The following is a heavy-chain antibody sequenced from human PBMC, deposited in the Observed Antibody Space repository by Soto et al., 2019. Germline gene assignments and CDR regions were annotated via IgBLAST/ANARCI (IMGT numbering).Heavy chain of an antibody. CDR3: ARDEFGEAHDTFEI. Sequence: QVQLQESGPGLVKPSETLSLTCTVSGGSISSYFWSWLRQPPGKGLEWIGYIYYSGSTDYNPSLRXXVXXSLDTSKNQFSRKLRSVTAADPTVYYCARDEFGEAHDTFEIWGQGTMVTVSS. CDR1: GGSISSYF. J-gene: IGHJ3*02. CDR2: IYYSGST. V-gene: IGHV4-59*01. D-gene: IGHD3-10*01.